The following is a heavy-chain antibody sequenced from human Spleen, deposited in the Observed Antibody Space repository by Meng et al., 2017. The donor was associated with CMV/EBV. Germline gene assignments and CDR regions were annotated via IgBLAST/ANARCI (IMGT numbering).Heavy chain of an antibody. CDR2: INPSGGSS. CDR1: GYTVTTDY. D-gene: IGHD7-27*01. J-gene: IGHJ4*02. V-gene: IGHV1-46*01. Sequence: VSCKSFGYTVTTDYMRWVRQAPGQGLEWMELINPSGGSSRYAQRFPGSVTLTRDTSINTGYMELTRLTSDDTAVYYCARDNNWGPDYWGQGTLVTVSS. CDR3: ARDNNWGPDY.